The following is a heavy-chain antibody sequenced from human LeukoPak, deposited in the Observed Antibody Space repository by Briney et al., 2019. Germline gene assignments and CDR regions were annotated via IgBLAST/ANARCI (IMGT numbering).Heavy chain of an antibody. V-gene: IGHV4-59*01. CDR1: GGSITNYY. J-gene: IGHJ4*02. CDR2: IYYSGST. D-gene: IGHD3-3*01. CDR3: AGLYDFWSGYSGHFDY. Sequence: SETLSLTCTVSGGSITNYYWSWIRQPPGKGLEWIGYIYYSGSTNYNPSLKSRVTISVDTSKNQFSLKLSSVTAADTAVYYCAGLYDFWSGYSGHFDYWGRGTLVTVSS.